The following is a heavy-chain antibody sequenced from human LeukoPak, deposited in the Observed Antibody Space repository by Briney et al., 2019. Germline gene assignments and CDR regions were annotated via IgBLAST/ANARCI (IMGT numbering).Heavy chain of an antibody. CDR2: IYYSGST. Sequence: SETLSLTCTVSGGSISSSSDYWGWIRQPPGKGLECIGSIYYSGSTYYNPSLKSRVTISVDTSKNQFSLKLSSVTAADTAVYYCARYLGSSWYYYFDYWGQGTLVTVSS. CDR3: ARYLGSSWYYYFDY. CDR1: GGSISSSSDY. D-gene: IGHD6-13*01. J-gene: IGHJ4*02. V-gene: IGHV4-39*01.